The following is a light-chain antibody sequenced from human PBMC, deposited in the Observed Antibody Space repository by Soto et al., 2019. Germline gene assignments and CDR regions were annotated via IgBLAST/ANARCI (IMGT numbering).Light chain of an antibody. CDR2: DAS. Sequence: EIVLTQSPATLSLSPGERATLSCRASQNVGGYLAWYQQKPGQAPRLLISDASNRAAGIPARFSGIGSGTAFPLTSSSLGPKDFEVNSCHKLNSGPLTSGEGTKLKT. CDR1: QNVGGY. V-gene: IGKV3-11*01. J-gene: IGKJ4*01. CDR3: HKLNSGPLT.